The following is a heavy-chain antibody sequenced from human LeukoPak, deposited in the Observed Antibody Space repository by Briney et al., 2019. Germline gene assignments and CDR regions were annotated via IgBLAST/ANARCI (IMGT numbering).Heavy chain of an antibody. Sequence: GGSLRLSCAASGFTFSSYSMNWVRQAPGKGLEWVSSISSSSSYIYYADSVKGRFTISRDNAKNSLYLQMNSLRAEDTAVYYCARTEDDILTGYYTWDYWGQGTLVTVSS. V-gene: IGHV3-21*01. D-gene: IGHD3-9*01. J-gene: IGHJ4*02. CDR1: GFTFSSYS. CDR3: ARTEDDILTGYYTWDY. CDR2: ISSSSSYI.